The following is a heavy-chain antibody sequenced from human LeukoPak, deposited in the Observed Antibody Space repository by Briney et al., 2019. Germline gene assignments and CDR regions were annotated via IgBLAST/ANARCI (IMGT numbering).Heavy chain of an antibody. CDR3: ARARGGFLGYFDY. J-gene: IGHJ4*02. V-gene: IGHV4-59*11. D-gene: IGHD3-3*01. Sequence: PSETLSLTCTVSGGSISSHYWSWIRQPPGKGLEWIEYIYYSGSTNYNPSLKSRVTISVDTSKNQFSLKLSSVTAADTAVSYCARARGGFLGYFDYWGQGTLVTVSS. CDR2: IYYSGST. CDR1: GGSISSHY.